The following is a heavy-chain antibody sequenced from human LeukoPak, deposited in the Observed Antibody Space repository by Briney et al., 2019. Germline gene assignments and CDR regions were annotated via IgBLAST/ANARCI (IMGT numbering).Heavy chain of an antibody. CDR2: IYYSGST. V-gene: IGHV4-39*07. CDR3: ARVEMATSDAFDI. D-gene: IGHD5-24*01. CDR1: SFTSYW. Sequence: SFTSYWIGWIRQPPGKGLEWIGSIYYSGSTYYNPSLKSRVTISVDTSKNQFSLKLSSVTAADTAVYYCARVEMATSDAFDIWGQGTMVTVSS. J-gene: IGHJ3*02.